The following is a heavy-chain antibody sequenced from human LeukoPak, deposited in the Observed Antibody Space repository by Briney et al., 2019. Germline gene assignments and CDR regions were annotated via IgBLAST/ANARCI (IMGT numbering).Heavy chain of an antibody. Sequence: PGRSLRLSCVASGFNFSNYWMSWVRQAPVEGLEWVANIKQDGSEKYYVDSVEGRFTISRDNAKNSLFLQMNSLRAEDTAVYYCAREVHGEPFDYWGQGTLVTVSS. CDR1: GFNFSNYW. J-gene: IGHJ4*02. CDR2: IKQDGSEK. CDR3: AREVHGEPFDY. V-gene: IGHV3-7*01. D-gene: IGHD4-17*01.